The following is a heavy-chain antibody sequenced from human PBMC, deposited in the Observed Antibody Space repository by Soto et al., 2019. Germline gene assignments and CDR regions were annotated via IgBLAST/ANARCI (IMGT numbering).Heavy chain of an antibody. CDR3: AVLGYCTRTTCI. D-gene: IGHD2-8*01. V-gene: IGHV3-23*01. J-gene: IGHJ4*02. Sequence: EVQLLESGGGLVQPGGSLRLSCEASGCTLKNYMMTWVRQAPGKGLGWVSSIRYDLDGQEHADSVKGRFTISRDTSKNMLYLQMNDLRPDDTAVYYCAVLGYCTRTTCIWGQGTLVTVSS. CDR1: GCTLKNYM. CDR2: IRYDLDGQ.